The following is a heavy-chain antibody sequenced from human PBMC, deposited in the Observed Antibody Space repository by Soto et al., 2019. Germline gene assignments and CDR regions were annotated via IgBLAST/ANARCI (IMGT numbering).Heavy chain of an antibody. CDR1: GGSISSSNW. J-gene: IGHJ6*02. V-gene: IGHV4-4*02. CDR3: ARVSSFLYCYYYGMDV. D-gene: IGHD6-6*01. CDR2: IYHSGST. Sequence: PSETLSLTCAVSGGSISSSNWWSWVLQPPGKGLEWIGEIYHSGSTNYNPSLKSRVTISVDKSKNQFSLKLSSVTAADTAVYYCARVSSFLYCYYYGMDVWGQGTTVTVSS.